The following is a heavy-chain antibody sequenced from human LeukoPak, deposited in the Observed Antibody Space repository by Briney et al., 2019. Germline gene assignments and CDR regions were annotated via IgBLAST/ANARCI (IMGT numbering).Heavy chain of an antibody. CDR3: ARQDGDYPFDY. Sequence: GEPLRISCKGSGYSFTSYWISWVRQMPGRGLEWMGTIYPGDSDTRYSPSFQGQVTISADKSISTAYLQWSSLKASDTAMYYCARQDGDYPFDYWGQGTLVTVSS. J-gene: IGHJ4*02. CDR1: GYSFTSYW. V-gene: IGHV5-51*01. D-gene: IGHD4-17*01. CDR2: IYPGDSDT.